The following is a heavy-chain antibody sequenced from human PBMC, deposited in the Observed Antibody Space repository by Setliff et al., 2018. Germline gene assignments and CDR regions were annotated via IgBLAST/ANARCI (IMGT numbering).Heavy chain of an antibody. CDR3: ARDGDSSGWYAGGEFDY. CDR1: SSSSYH. D-gene: IGHD6-19*01. J-gene: IGHJ4*02. CDR2: IKQDGSEK. Sequence: SSSSYHWGWNRQPPGKGLEWVANIKQDGSEKYYVDSVKGRFTISRDNAKNSLYLQMNSLRAEDMAVYYCARDGDSSGWYAGGEFDYWGQGTLVTVPQ. V-gene: IGHV3-7*01.